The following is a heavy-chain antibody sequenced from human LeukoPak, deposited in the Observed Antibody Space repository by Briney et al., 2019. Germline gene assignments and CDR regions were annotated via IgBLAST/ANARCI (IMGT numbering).Heavy chain of an antibody. D-gene: IGHD3-9*01. CDR3: ARDPHPLTGNAAFFQD. CDR2: ISPYNGYK. J-gene: IGHJ1*01. Sequence: GASVKVSCKASGYTFRNFATSWVRQAPGQGLEWMGWISPYNGYKHSAQKFQGRLTLTTDTSSSTVYMELRGLTSDDTAVYYCARDPHPLTGNAAFFQDWGQGSLVIVSS. V-gene: IGHV1-18*01. CDR1: GYTFRNFA.